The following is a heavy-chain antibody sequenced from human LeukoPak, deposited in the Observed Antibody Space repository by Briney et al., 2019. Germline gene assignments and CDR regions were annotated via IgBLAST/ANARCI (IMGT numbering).Heavy chain of an antibody. CDR3: AKRGAEVGATVAPGDY. Sequence: PGGSLRLSCAASGFIFSSYGMSWVRQAPGKGLEWVSAISGSGGSTYYADSLKGRFTISRDNSKNTLYLQMNSLGAEDTAVYYCAKRGAEVGATVAPGDYWGQGTLVTVSS. D-gene: IGHD1-26*01. J-gene: IGHJ4*02. CDR1: GFIFSSYG. V-gene: IGHV3-23*01. CDR2: ISGSGGST.